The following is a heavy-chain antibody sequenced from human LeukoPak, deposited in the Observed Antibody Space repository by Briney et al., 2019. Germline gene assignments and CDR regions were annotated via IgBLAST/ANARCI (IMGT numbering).Heavy chain of an antibody. D-gene: IGHD3-10*01. CDR2: IYYSGST. CDR1: GGSISSYY. CDR3: ARDRLWFGKYYYGMDV. Sequence: PSETLSLTCTVSGGSISSYYWSWIRQPPGKGLEWIGYIYYSGSTNYNPSLKSRVTISVDTSKNQFSLKLSSVTAADTAVYYCARDRLWFGKYYYGMDVWGQGTTVTVSS. V-gene: IGHV4-59*01. J-gene: IGHJ6*02.